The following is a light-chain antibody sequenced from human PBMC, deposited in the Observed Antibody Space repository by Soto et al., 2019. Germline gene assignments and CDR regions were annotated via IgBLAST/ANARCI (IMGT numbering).Light chain of an antibody. J-gene: IGKJ1*01. V-gene: IGKV3-15*01. CDR1: QNIDSR. Sequence: VMTQSPPTLSVSPGETATLSCRASQNIDSRLAWYQQSPGRSPRLLIYDASTRATDIPARFSGSGSGTDFTLTIAGLQSEDVAVYYCQHYGIRKVFGLGTKV. CDR3: QHYGIRKV. CDR2: DAS.